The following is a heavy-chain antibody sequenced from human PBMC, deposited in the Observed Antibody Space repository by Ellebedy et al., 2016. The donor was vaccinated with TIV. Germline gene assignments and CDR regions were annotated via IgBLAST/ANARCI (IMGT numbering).Heavy chain of an antibody. CDR1: GFTFSSYS. Sequence: GGSLRLSXAASGFTFSSYSMSWVRQAPGKGLEWVSVIYSGGSTYYADSVKGRFTISRDNSKNTLYLQMNSLRAEDTAVYYCARKRLGLFGYYYYMDVWGKGTTVTVSS. CDR2: IYSGGST. J-gene: IGHJ6*03. D-gene: IGHD3-3*01. CDR3: ARKRLGLFGYYYYMDV. V-gene: IGHV3-53*01.